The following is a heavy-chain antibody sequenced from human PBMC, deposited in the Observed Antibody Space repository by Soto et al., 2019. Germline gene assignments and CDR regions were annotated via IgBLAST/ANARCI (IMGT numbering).Heavy chain of an antibody. Sequence: GASVKVSCKASGFTFTSSAMQWVRQARGQRLEWIGWIVVGSGNTNYAQKFQERVTITRDMSTSTAYMELGSLRSEDTAVYYCAAVNYDILTGLGYWGQGTLVTVSS. J-gene: IGHJ4*02. CDR1: GFTFTSSA. V-gene: IGHV1-58*02. CDR2: IVVGSGNT. CDR3: AAVNYDILTGLGY. D-gene: IGHD3-9*01.